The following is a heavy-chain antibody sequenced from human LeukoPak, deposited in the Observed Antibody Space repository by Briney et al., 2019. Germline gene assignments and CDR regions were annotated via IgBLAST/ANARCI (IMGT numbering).Heavy chain of an antibody. CDR1: GFTFSSYG. D-gene: IGHD2-2*02. V-gene: IGHV3-33*01. CDR2: IWYDGSDK. CDR3: ARDPLYTNSPPSYFDY. J-gene: IGHJ4*02. Sequence: GGPLRLSCATSGFTFSSYGMHWVRQAPGKGLEWVAVIWYDGSDKYYVDSVKGRFTISRDNSKNTLYLQMNSLRAEDTAVYYCARDPLYTNSPPSYFDYWGQGTLVTVSS.